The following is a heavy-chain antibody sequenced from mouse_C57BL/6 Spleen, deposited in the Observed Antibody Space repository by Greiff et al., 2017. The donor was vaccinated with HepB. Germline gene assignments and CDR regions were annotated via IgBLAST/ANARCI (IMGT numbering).Heavy chain of an antibody. V-gene: IGHV1-82*01. CDR2: SYPGDGDT. CDR3: ARSIVGNFDN. Sequence: VQLQQSGPELVKPGASVKISCKASGYAFSSSWMNWVKQRPGKGLEWIGRSYPGDGDTNYNGKFKGKATLTADKSSSTAYMQLSSLTSEDSAVYFCARSIVGNFDNWGQGTTLTVSS. CDR1: GYAFSSSW. D-gene: IGHD1-3*01. J-gene: IGHJ2*01.